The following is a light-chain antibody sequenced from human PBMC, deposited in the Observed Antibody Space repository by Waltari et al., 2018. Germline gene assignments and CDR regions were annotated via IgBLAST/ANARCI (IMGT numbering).Light chain of an antibody. CDR3: NSRDSSGNHVV. J-gene: IGLJ2*01. V-gene: IGLV3-19*01. CDR1: SLRSYY. Sequence: SSELTQDPAVSVALGQTVRITCQGDSLRSYYASWYQQKPGQAPVLVIYGKNNRPSGIPDRFSGSSSGNTAPLIITGAQAEDEADYYCNSRDSSGNHVVFGGGTKLTVL. CDR2: GKN.